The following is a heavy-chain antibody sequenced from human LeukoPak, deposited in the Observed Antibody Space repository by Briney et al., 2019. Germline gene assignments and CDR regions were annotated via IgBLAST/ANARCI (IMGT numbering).Heavy chain of an antibody. CDR3: ARGYVLLWFGELTFDY. CDR2: VNESGGT. Sequence: PSETLSLTCAVYIDSFSNYHWNWIRQTPAKGMEWIGEVNESGGTNISPSLRSRVTISVDTSKNQFSLKLSSVTAADTAVYYCARGYVLLWFGELTFDYWGQGTLVTVSS. J-gene: IGHJ4*02. V-gene: IGHV4-34*01. D-gene: IGHD3-10*01. CDR1: IDSFSNYH.